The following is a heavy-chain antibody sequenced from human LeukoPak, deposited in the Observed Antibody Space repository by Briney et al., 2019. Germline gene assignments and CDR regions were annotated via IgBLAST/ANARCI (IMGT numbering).Heavy chain of an antibody. CDR1: GFTFDDYA. J-gene: IGHJ4*02. CDR2: ISWNSGSV. CDR3: AKGNYGDY. Sequence: PGGSLRLSCAASGFTFDDYAMHWVRQAPGKGLEWVAGISWNSGSVGYADSVKGRFTISRDNAKNSLYLQMNSLRVEDTAFYFCAKGNYGDYWGQGTLVTVSS. V-gene: IGHV3-9*01.